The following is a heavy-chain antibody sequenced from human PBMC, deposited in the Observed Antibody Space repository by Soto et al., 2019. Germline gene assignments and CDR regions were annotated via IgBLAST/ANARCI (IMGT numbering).Heavy chain of an antibody. V-gene: IGHV4-30-4*08. CDR3: PRGAAAAVPVYFDY. CDR1: GGSFIGHY. CDR2: IYYSGST. D-gene: IGHD6-13*01. J-gene: IGHJ4*02. Sequence: SQPLSVTSAVYGGSFIGHYWRWIRQPPGKGLEWIGYIYYSGSTYYNPSLKSRVTISVDTSKNQFSLKLSSVTAADTDVYYCPRGAAAAVPVYFDYWGQGPLVTVPQ.